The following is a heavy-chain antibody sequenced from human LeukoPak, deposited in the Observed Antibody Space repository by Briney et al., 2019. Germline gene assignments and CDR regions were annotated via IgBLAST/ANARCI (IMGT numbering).Heavy chain of an antibody. D-gene: IGHD3-10*01. V-gene: IGHV3-64*01. CDR1: GFTFSRFA. CDR2: ISSNGGST. Sequence: GGSLRLSCAASGFTFSRFAMHWVRQAPGKGLEYVSAISSNGGSTYYANSVKGRFTISRGNSKNTLYLQMGSLRAEDMAVYYCARDGLDYYGSGSLSFDYWGQGTLVTVSS. CDR3: ARDGLDYYGSGSLSFDY. J-gene: IGHJ4*02.